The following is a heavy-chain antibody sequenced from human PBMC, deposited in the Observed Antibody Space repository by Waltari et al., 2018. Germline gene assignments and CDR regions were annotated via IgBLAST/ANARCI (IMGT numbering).Heavy chain of an antibody. Sequence: QLQLQESGPRLVKPSETLSLTCSVSGSSISVSDYYWSWIRQAPGKGLEWIGIISYTGSTYYTSALKSRVIISVDTSKEQFFVRLRSVTAADTAVYYCARHGTRSLMTIFGMAAAYFDYWGQGTLVTVPS. D-gene: IGHD3-3*01. J-gene: IGHJ4*02. CDR1: GSSISVSDYY. V-gene: IGHV4-39*01. CDR3: ARHGTRSLMTIFGMAAAYFDY. CDR2: ISYTGST.